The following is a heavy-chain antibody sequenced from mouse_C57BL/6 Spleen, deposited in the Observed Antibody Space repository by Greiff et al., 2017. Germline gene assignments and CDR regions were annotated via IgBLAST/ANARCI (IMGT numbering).Heavy chain of an antibody. CDR1: GYTFTDYY. CDR3: ASFSKGNYYAMDY. CDR2: INPNNGGT. J-gene: IGHJ4*01. Sequence: EVQLQQSGPELVKPGASVKISCKASGYTFTDYYMNWVKQSPGKSLEWIGDINPNNGGTSYNHKFKGKATLTVDKSSSTAYMELLSLTSADSAVYYCASFSKGNYYAMDYWGQGTSVTVSS. V-gene: IGHV1-26*01.